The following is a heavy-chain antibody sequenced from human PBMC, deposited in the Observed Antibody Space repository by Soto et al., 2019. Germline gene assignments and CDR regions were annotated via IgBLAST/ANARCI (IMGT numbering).Heavy chain of an antibody. CDR2: VNRSGGTA. CDR1: GYTFTSHS. Sequence: QVQLVQSGAEVKKPGASVKVSCKASGYTFTSHSVHWVRQAPGQGLEWMGIVNRSGGTANYAQKFQRRVTMTRDTPTSTVYVELSSLKYGDTAVYYCASRYYNGGSCFCDYWGQGPLVSVSS. D-gene: IGHD2-15*01. CDR3: ASRYYNGGSCFCDY. V-gene: IGHV1-46*01. J-gene: IGHJ4*02.